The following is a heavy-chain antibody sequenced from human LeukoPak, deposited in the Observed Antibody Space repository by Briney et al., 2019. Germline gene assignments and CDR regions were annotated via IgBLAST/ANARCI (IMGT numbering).Heavy chain of an antibody. CDR1: GGTFSSYA. CDR2: IIPIFGTA. V-gene: IGHV1-69*05. D-gene: IGHD3-9*01. Sequence: GASVKVSCKASGGTFSSYAISWVRQAPGQGLEWMGGIIPIFGTANYAQKLQGRVTMTTDTSTSTAYMELRSLRSDDTAVYYCARAGGWKYYDILTGYEYYFDYWGQGTLVTVSS. CDR3: ARAGGWKYYDILTGYEYYFDY. J-gene: IGHJ4*02.